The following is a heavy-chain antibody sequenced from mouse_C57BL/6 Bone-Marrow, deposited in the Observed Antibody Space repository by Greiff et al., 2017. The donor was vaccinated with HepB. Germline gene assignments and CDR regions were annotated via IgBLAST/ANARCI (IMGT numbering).Heavy chain of an antibody. D-gene: IGHD2-2*01. CDR3: ARYGYDEAVYAMDY. CDR1: GFTFSSYA. V-gene: IGHV5-4*01. Sequence: EVQRVESGGGLVKPGGSLKLSCAASGFTFSSYAMSWVRQTPEKRLEWVATISDGGSYTYYPDNVKGRFTISRDNAKNNLYLQMSHLKSEDTAMYYCARYGYDEAVYAMDYWGQGTSVTVSS. CDR2: ISDGGSYT. J-gene: IGHJ4*01.